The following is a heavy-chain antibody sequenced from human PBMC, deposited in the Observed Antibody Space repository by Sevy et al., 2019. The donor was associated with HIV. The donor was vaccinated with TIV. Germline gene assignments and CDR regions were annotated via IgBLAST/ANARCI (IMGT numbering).Heavy chain of an antibody. J-gene: IGHJ4*02. CDR1: GFTFITYN. Sequence: GGSLRLSCAASGFTFITYNMNWVRQAPGKGLEWVSSVSGSSNYIYYAESLKGRFIISRDNAKNTLYLQINSLRADDTAVYYCARDPPDGSYDYFDYWGQGTLVTVSS. D-gene: IGHD1-26*01. V-gene: IGHV3-21*06. CDR2: VSGSSNYI. CDR3: ARDPPDGSYDYFDY.